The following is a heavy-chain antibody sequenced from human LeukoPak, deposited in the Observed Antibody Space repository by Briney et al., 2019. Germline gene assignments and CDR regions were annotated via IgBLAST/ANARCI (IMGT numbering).Heavy chain of an antibody. CDR1: GGSTSGGNYY. CDR2: ISSSGNT. V-gene: IGHV4-39*02. CDR3: ARLGAGPTYYDFWSGYSSFYFDY. Sequence: SETLSLTCIVSGGSTSGGNYYWGWLRRPPGKGLEWIGGISSSGNTYYNPSLKSRITMSIDTSKNHFSLKLSSVTAADTAVYYCARLGAGPTYYDFWSGYSSFYFDYWGQGTLVTVSS. J-gene: IGHJ4*02. D-gene: IGHD3-3*01.